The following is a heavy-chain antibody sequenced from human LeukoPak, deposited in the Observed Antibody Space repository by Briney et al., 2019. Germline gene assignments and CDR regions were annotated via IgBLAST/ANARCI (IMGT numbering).Heavy chain of an antibody. Sequence: PETLSLTCTVSGGSISSSSYYWGWIRQPPGKGLEWIGSIYYSGSTYYNPSLKSRVTISVDTSKNQFSLRLSSVTAADTAVYYCARHSYYDSSGYFFDYWGQGTLVTVSS. CDR3: ARHSYYDSSGYFFDY. CDR2: IYYSGST. J-gene: IGHJ4*02. CDR1: GGSISSSSYY. D-gene: IGHD3-22*01. V-gene: IGHV4-39*01.